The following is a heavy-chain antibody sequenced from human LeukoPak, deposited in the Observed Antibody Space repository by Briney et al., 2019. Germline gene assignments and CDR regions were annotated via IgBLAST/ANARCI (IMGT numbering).Heavy chain of an antibody. D-gene: IGHD6-19*01. CDR3: ARDNAQQYRSGRMDV. V-gene: IGHV1-2*02. J-gene: IGHJ6*02. CDR2: INPNSGGT. Sequence: ASVKVSCKASGYTFTGYYMHWVRQAPGQGLEWMGWINPNSGGTNYAQKFQGRVTMTRDTSISTAYMELSRLRSDDTAVYYCARDNAQQYRSGRMDVWGQGTTVTVSS. CDR1: GYTFTGYY.